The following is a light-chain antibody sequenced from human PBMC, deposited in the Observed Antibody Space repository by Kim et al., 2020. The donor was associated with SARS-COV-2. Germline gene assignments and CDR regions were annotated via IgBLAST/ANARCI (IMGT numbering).Light chain of an antibody. J-gene: IGLJ2*01. CDR1: SGSIASNY. Sequence: NFMLTQPHSVSESPGKTVTISCTRSSGSIASNYVQRYQQRPGSAPTTVIYEDNQRPSGVPDRFSGSIDSSSNSASLTISGLKTEDEADYYCQSYDSIVVFGGGTQLTVL. V-gene: IGLV6-57*04. CDR3: QSYDSIVV. CDR2: EDN.